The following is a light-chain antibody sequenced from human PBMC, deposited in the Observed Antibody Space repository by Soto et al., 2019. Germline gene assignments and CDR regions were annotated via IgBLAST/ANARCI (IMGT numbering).Light chain of an antibody. CDR1: SGSVSVSHY. J-gene: IGLJ1*01. CDR3: WLYLGTGTNV. Sequence: QTVVTQEPSFSVSPGGTVTLTCGLRSGSVSVSHYPSWYQQTPGQAPRTLVYSTNIRSFGVPDRFSGSILGNKAALTITGAQEDDESDYYWWLYLGTGTNVLGTGTKLTVL. CDR2: STN. V-gene: IGLV8-61*01.